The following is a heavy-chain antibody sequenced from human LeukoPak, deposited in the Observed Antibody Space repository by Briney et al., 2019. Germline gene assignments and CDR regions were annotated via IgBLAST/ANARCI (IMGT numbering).Heavy chain of an antibody. D-gene: IGHD3-3*02. J-gene: IGHJ4*02. CDR3: AKAAISRTSYFDY. V-gene: IGHV3-23*01. Sequence: GESLRLSCAASGFTFSTYTMSWVRQAPGKGLEWVSAISDSGANTNCADSVKGRFTISRDYSKNTLYLQMDSLRADDTAVYYCAKAAISRTSYFDYWGQGTLVTASS. CDR1: GFTFSTYT. CDR2: ISDSGANT.